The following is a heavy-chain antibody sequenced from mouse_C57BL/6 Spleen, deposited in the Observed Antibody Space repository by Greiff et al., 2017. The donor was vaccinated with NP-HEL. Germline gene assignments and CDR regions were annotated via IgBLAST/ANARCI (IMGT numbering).Heavy chain of an antibody. CDR3: ARVERSFAY. CDR1: GFTFSSYA. Sequence: EVKLEESGGGLVKPGGSLKLSCAASGFTFSSYAMSWVRQTPEKRLAWVATISDGGSYTYYPDNVKGRFTISRDNAKNNLYLQMSHLKSEDTAMYYCARVERSFAYWGQGTLVTVSA. CDR2: ISDGGSYT. V-gene: IGHV5-4*03. J-gene: IGHJ3*01.